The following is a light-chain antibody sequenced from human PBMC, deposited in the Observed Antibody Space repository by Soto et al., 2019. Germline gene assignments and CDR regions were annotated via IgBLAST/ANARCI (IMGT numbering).Light chain of an antibody. Sequence: QLVLTQPPSASETPGQRVTIFCSGSTSNIGANYVSWYQQVPGTAPKLLIFSNNQRPSGVPDRFSASKFDTSASLDISGLRSEDEADYYCASWDDRLTVVLFGGGTKVTVL. CDR3: ASWDDRLTVVL. CDR1: TSNIGANY. CDR2: SNN. V-gene: IGLV1-47*02. J-gene: IGLJ2*01.